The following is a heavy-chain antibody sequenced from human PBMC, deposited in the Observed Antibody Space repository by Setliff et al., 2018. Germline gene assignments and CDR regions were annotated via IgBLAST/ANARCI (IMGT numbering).Heavy chain of an antibody. V-gene: IGHV4-61*02. CDR1: GDSVSSDRFH. CDR2: LRIGFSN. J-gene: IGHJ4*02. D-gene: IGHD2-8*01. Sequence: SSETLSLTCTVSGDSVSSDRFHWGWFRQSAGKGLEWIGRLRIGFSNIYNPSLASRVTISVDTSKNQFSLKLDSVTAADTAVYYCARDPVDGHGHFDYWGQGTLVTVSS. CDR3: ARDPVDGHGHFDY.